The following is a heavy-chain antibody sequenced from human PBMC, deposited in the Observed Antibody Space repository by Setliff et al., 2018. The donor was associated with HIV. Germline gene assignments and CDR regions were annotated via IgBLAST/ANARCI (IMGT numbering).Heavy chain of an antibody. CDR1: GGSISSSSYY. CDR3: ASYGGGSENDAFRV. J-gene: IGHJ3*01. CDR2: IYYSGST. V-gene: IGHV4-39*01. Sequence: LSLTCTVSGGSISSSSYYWGWIRQPPGKGLEWIGSIYYSGSTYYNPSLKSRVTISVDTSKNQFSLNVNSVTAADTAVYYCASYGGGSENDAFRVWGQGTMGTVSS. D-gene: IGHD4-17*01.